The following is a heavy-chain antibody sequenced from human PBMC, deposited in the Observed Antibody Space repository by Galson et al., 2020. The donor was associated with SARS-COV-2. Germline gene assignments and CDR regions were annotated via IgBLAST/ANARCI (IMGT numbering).Heavy chain of an antibody. CDR3: ARDIGFGELLNWFDP. V-gene: IGHV1-2*06. Sequence: ASVKVSCKASGYTFTGYYMHWVRQAPGQGLEWMGRINPNSGDTNYAQKFQGRVTMTRDTSISTAYMELSRLRSDDTAVYYCARDIGFGELLNWFDPWGQGTLVTVSS. J-gene: IGHJ5*02. D-gene: IGHD3-10*01. CDR2: INPNSGDT. CDR1: GYTFTGYY.